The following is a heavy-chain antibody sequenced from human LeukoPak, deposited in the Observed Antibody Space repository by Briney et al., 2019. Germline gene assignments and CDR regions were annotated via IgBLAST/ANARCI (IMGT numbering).Heavy chain of an antibody. CDR3: ARSFGEWLVPFDY. J-gene: IGHJ4*02. CDR1: GFTFSSYS. CDR2: ISSSGSYI. D-gene: IGHD6-19*01. V-gene: IGHV3-21*01. Sequence: GGSLRLSCAASGFTFSSYSMNWVRQAPGKGLEWVSSISSSGSYIYYADSVKGRFAISRDNAKNSLYLQMNSLRAEDTAVYYCARSFGEWLVPFDYWGQGTLVTVSS.